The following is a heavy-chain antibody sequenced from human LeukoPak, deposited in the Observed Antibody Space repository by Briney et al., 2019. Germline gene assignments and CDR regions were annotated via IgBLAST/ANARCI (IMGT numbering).Heavy chain of an antibody. CDR1: GFTVSSNY. V-gene: IGHV3-66*01. Sequence: PGGSLRLSCAASGFTVSSNYMSWVRQAPGKGLEWVSVIYSGGSTYYADSVKGRFTISRDNSKNTLYLQMNSLRAEDTAVYYCASTISGVVGPQADYWGQGTLVTVSS. D-gene: IGHD3-3*01. CDR3: ASTISGVVGPQADY. J-gene: IGHJ4*02. CDR2: IYSGGST.